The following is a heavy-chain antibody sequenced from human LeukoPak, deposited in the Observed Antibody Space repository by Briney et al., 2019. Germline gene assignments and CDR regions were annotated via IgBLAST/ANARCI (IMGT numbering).Heavy chain of an antibody. D-gene: IGHD3-10*01. Sequence: PSETLSLTCTVSGGSISSYYWSWLRQPPGKGLEGIGYIYYSGSTNYNPSLKSRVTISVDTSKNQFSLKLSSVTAADTAVYYCARDYWEAYYYGSGRYYYYGMDVWGQGTTVTVSS. CDR3: ARDYWEAYYYGSGRYYYYGMDV. V-gene: IGHV4-59*01. CDR1: GGSISSYY. J-gene: IGHJ6*02. CDR2: IYYSGST.